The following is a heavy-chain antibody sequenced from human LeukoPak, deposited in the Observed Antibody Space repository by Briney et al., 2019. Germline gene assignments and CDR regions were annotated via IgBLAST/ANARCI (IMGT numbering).Heavy chain of an antibody. CDR3: AKDDYGGNSGFDY. CDR1: GFTFSSYG. D-gene: IGHD4-23*01. CDR2: IWYDGSNK. V-gene: IGHV3-33*06. J-gene: IGHJ4*02. Sequence: GGSLRLSCAASGFTFSSYGMHWVRQAPGKGLEWVAVIWYDGSNKYYADSVKGRFTMSRGNSKNTLYLQMNSLRAEDTAVYYCAKDDYGGNSGFDYWGQGTLVTVSS.